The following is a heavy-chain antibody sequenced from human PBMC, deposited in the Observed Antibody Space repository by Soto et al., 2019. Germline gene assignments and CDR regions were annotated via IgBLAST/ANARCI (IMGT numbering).Heavy chain of an antibody. J-gene: IGHJ4*02. V-gene: IGHV3-53*01. CDR3: ARAHNWNDAYFDY. Sequence: GGSLRLSCATSGLTVSRNYMSWVRQAPGKGLEWISIIYSGGSTYYGDSVQGRFTISRDNSKNTVYLQMNSLRAEDTAVYYCARAHNWNDAYFDYWGQGTLVTVSS. D-gene: IGHD1-1*01. CDR2: IYSGGST. CDR1: GLTVSRNY.